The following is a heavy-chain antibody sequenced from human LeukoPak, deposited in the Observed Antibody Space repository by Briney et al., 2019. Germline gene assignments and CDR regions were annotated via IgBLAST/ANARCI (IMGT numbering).Heavy chain of an antibody. Sequence: SETLSLTCAVYGGSFSGYYWSWIRQPPGKGLEWIGEINHSGSTNYNPSLKSRVTISVDTSKNQFSLKLSSVTAADTAVYYCARVRGNYYVHDYWGQGTLVTVSS. CDR3: ARVRGNYYVHDY. V-gene: IGHV4-34*01. CDR1: GGSFSGYY. J-gene: IGHJ4*02. CDR2: INHSGST. D-gene: IGHD3-10*02.